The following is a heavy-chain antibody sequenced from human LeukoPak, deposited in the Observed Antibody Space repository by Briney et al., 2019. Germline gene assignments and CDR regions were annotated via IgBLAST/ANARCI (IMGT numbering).Heavy chain of an antibody. CDR1: GYTFTSNY. D-gene: IGHD3-3*01. J-gene: IGHJ5*02. Sequence: ASVKVSCKASGYTFTSNYIHWVRQAPGQGLEWMGMIYPRDGSTSYAQKFQGRVTVTRDTSTSTVYMELSSLRSEDTAVCYCAGATDDFWSGYSSGFDPWGQGTLVTVSS. CDR2: IYPRDGST. V-gene: IGHV1-46*01. CDR3: AGATDDFWSGYSSGFDP.